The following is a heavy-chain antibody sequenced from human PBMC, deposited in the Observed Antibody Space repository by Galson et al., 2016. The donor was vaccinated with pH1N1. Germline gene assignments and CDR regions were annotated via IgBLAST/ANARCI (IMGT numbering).Heavy chain of an antibody. V-gene: IGHV1-18*04. CDR1: GYTFSNYA. J-gene: IGHJ4*02. CDR2: INAYSGST. CDR3: ARIFGSSRTYTGAARGFDS. D-gene: IGHD1-26*01. Sequence: SVKVSCKASGYTFSNYAFNWVRQAPGQGLEWMGWINAYSGSTNFSQKFQGRLTMTTDTSTSTAYLELRSLKSDDTALYYCARIFGSSRTYTGAARGFDSWGQGTLVTVSS.